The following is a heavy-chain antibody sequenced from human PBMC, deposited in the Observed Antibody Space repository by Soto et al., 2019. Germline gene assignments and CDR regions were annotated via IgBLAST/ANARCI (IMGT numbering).Heavy chain of an antibody. V-gene: IGHV3-33*01. CDR3: ARGPYYYDPPAAYYFDY. D-gene: IGHD3-22*01. CDR2: IWYDGSNK. Sequence: LRLSCAASGFTFSSYGMHWVRQAPGKGLEWVAVIWYDGSNKYYADSVKGRFTISRDNSKNTLYLQMNSLRAEDTAVYYCARGPYYYDPPAAYYFDYWGQGTLVTVSS. CDR1: GFTFSSYG. J-gene: IGHJ4*02.